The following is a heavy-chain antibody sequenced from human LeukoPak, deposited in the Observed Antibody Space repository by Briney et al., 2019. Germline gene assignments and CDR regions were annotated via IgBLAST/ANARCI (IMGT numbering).Heavy chain of an antibody. V-gene: IGHV1-69*01. Sequence: SVKVSCKASGGTFSSYAISWVRQAPGQGLEWMGGIIPIFVTANYAQKFQGRVTITADESTSTAYMELSSLRSEDTAVYYCAREHSLSRYCYDSSGYKDAFDIWGQGTMVTVSS. CDR1: GGTFSSYA. D-gene: IGHD3-22*01. J-gene: IGHJ3*02. CDR2: IIPIFVTA. CDR3: AREHSLSRYCYDSSGYKDAFDI.